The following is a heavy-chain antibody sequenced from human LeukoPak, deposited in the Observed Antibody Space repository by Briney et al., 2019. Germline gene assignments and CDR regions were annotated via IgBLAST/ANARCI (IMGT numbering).Heavy chain of an antibody. D-gene: IGHD3-10*01. CDR1: GFTFSSYA. J-gene: IGHJ4*02. CDR3: ASAASGSYYGIGY. V-gene: IGHV3-23*01. CDR2: ISGSGGST. Sequence: PGGSLRLSCAASGFTFSSYAMSWVRQAPGKGLEWVSAISGSGGSTYYSDSVKGRFTISRDNSKNTLYLQMNSLRAEDTAVYYCASAASGSYYGIGYWGQGTLVTVSS.